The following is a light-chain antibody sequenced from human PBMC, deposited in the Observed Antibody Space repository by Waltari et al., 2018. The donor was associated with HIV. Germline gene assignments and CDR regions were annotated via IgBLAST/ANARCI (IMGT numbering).Light chain of an antibody. CDR3: SSYTSSSTVV. J-gene: IGLJ2*01. Sequence: QSALTQLASGSGSPGQSITISCTGTSSDVGSYNYVSWYQQHPGKAPKLMIYEVSTRTSGVSYRFSGSKSGTTVSPTISGLQAEDEADYYCSSYTSSSTVVFGGGTKVTVL. CDR2: EVS. V-gene: IGLV2-14*01. CDR1: SSDVGSYNY.